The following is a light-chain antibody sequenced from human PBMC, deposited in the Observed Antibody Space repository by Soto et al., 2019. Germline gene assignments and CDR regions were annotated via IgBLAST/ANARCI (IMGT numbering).Light chain of an antibody. J-gene: IGKJ2*01. Sequence: EIVLTQSPGTLSLSPGERATLSCRASQSVSSSYLAWYQQKPGQAPRLLIYGASGRATGIPDRFRGSGSGTDFTLTISRLEPEDFAVYYCQQYGSSHTFGQGTKLEIK. CDR2: GAS. CDR1: QSVSSSY. V-gene: IGKV3-20*01. CDR3: QQYGSSHT.